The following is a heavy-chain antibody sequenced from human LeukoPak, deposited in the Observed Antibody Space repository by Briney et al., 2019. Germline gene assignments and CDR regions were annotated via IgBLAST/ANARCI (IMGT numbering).Heavy chain of an antibody. Sequence: PGGSLRLSCAASGFTFSSYSMSWVRQAPGKGLEWVSSISSSSSYIYYADSVKGRFTISRDNAKNSLYLQMNSLRAEDTAVYYCARPIRGYSGYEFFDYWGQGTLVTVSS. CDR2: ISSSSSYI. V-gene: IGHV3-21*01. CDR1: GFTFSSYS. CDR3: ARPIRGYSGYEFFDY. J-gene: IGHJ4*02. D-gene: IGHD5-12*01.